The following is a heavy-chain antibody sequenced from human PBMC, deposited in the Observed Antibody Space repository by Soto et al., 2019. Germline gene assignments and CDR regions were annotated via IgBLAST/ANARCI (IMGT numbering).Heavy chain of an antibody. CDR2: ISADGSTT. CDR1: GFTFSSYW. CDR3: ARDLGPSNYGAYWYFDL. V-gene: IGHV3-74*01. Sequence: HPGGSLRLSCAASGFTFSSYWMHWVRQAPGKGLVWVSRISADGSTTIYADSVKGRFTISRDNAKNTLYLQMNSLRAEDTAVYYCARDLGPSNYGAYWYFDLWGRGTLVTVSS. J-gene: IGHJ2*01. D-gene: IGHD4-4*01.